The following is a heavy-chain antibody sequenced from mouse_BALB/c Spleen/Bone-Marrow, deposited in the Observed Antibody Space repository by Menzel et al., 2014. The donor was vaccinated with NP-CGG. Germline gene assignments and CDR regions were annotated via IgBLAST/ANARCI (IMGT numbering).Heavy chain of an antibody. CDR3: ARDYDYGNYAMDY. Sequence: EVQLQESGPELVKPGASMKISCKASGYSFTGYSMNWVKPSHGKNLEWIGLINPYNGGTSYNQKFKGKATITVDKSSSTAYMELLSLTSEDSAVYYCARDYDYGNYAMDYWGQGTSVTVSS. CDR1: GYSFTGYS. J-gene: IGHJ4*01. D-gene: IGHD2-4*01. CDR2: INPYNGGT. V-gene: IGHV1-18*01.